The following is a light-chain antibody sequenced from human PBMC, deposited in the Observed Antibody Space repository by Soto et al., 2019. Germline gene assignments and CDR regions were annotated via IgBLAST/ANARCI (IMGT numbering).Light chain of an antibody. Sequence: VLTQSPATLSLSPGQRATLSCRASKSVSTSLAWYPQRPGQAPRLLIYDASYRATDIPPRFSGSGSGTDFTLTISSLEPEDFAVYYCQQRRSWPPTITFGQGTRLEIK. CDR1: KSVSTS. CDR2: DAS. CDR3: QQRRSWPPTIT. J-gene: IGKJ5*01. V-gene: IGKV3-11*01.